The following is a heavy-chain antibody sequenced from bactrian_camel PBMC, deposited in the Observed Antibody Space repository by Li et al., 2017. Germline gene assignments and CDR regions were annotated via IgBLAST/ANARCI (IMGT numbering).Heavy chain of an antibody. CDR1: GIHRTYC. J-gene: IGHJ4*01. Sequence: QLVESGGGSVQAGGSLRLSCAASGIHRTYCMAWFRQVPGKEREGVARIATGSGNTYYADSAKGRFTISRDNAKSTLYLQLSSLKTEDTAMYYCAKGCTGVDCDQRGQGTQVTVS. D-gene: IGHD7*01. CDR2: IATGSGNT. V-gene: IGHV3S1*01.